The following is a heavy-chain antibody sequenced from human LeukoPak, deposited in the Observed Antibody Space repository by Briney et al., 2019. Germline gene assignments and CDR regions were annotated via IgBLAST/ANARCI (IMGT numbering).Heavy chain of an antibody. CDR1: GFTFSDYY. D-gene: IGHD6-13*01. Sequence: PGGSLRLSCTASGFTFSDYYMSWIRQAPGKGLEWLSYISVGGNTVSYAESVKGRFTISRDNAENSLFLHMNSLRAEDTAVYYCARCAVAAAGDYWGRGTLVTVSS. V-gene: IGHV3-11*04. CDR2: ISVGGNTV. J-gene: IGHJ4*02. CDR3: ARCAVAAAGDY.